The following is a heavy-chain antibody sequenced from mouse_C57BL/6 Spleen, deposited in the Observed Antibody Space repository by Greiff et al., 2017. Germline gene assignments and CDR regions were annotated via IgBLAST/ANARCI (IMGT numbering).Heavy chain of an antibody. CDR2: IDPSDSYT. Sequence: QVQLQQPGAELVMPGASVKLSCKASGYTFTSYWMHWVKQRPGQGLEWIGEIDPSDSYTNYNQKFKGKSTLTVDKSSSTAYMQLSSLTSEDSAVYYCARLTGYFDVWGTGTTVTVSS. CDR1: GYTFTSYW. V-gene: IGHV1-69*01. J-gene: IGHJ1*03. D-gene: IGHD4-1*01. CDR3: ARLTGYFDV.